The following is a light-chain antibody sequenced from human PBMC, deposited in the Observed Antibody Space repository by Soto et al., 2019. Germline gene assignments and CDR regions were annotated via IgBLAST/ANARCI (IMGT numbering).Light chain of an antibody. V-gene: IGKV3-15*01. CDR1: QSVRSN. J-gene: IGKJ1*01. Sequence: IVMTQSPATLSVSPGDRATLSCRANQSVRSNLAWYQQRPGQAPRLLIYGASTRAAGVPARFSGSGSGTEFTLTISSLQPDDFATYYCQHYNSYSEAFGQGTKVDIK. CDR3: QHYNSYSEA. CDR2: GAS.